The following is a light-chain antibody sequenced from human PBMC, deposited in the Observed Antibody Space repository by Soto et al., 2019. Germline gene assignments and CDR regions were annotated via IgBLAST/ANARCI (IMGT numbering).Light chain of an antibody. CDR3: MQALQVPYT. J-gene: IGKJ2*01. Sequence: DIVMTPSPLSLPVTPGDPASISCRSSQSLLHSNGYNYLDWYLQKPGQSPQLLIYFGSNRASGVHARFSGSGSGTDFTLKISRVEAEDGGGYYCMQALQVPYTCGQGTKMESK. CDR1: QSLLHSNGYNY. CDR2: FGS. V-gene: IGKV2-28*01.